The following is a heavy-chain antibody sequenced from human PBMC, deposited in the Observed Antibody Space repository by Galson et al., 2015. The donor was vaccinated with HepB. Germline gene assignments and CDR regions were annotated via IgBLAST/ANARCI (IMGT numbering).Heavy chain of an antibody. V-gene: IGHV4-34*01. CDR3: ARGTAAAGHEGVWFDP. CDR1: GGSFSGYY. D-gene: IGHD6-13*01. J-gene: IGHJ5*02. Sequence: SETLSLTCAVYGGSFSGYYWSWIRQPPGKGLEWIGEINHSGSTNYNPSLKSRVTISVDTSKNQFSLKLSSVTAADTAVYYCARGTAAAGHEGVWFDPWGQGTLVTVSS. CDR2: INHSGST.